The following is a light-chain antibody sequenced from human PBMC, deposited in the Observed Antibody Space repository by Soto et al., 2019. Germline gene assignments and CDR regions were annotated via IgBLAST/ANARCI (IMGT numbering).Light chain of an antibody. CDR2: GAS. J-gene: IGKJ1*01. V-gene: IGKV3D-20*02. CDR1: QSVSSSY. CDR3: QQCSNWPPT. Sequence: EIVLTQSPGTLSLSPVERATLSCRASQSVSSSYLAWYQHKPGQAPRLLIYGASSRATGIPERFSGSGSGTDFTLTISRLEPEDFAVYYCQQCSNWPPTCGQGTKGDIK.